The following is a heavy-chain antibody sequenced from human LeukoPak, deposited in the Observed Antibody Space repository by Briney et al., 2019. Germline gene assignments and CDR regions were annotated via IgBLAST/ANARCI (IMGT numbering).Heavy chain of an antibody. CDR3: ATYDFWSGYYYDMDV. Sequence: PGGSLRLSCAASGFTVSSNYMSWVRQAPGKGLEWVSAISGSGGSTYYADSVKGRFTISRDNSKNTLYLQMNSLRAEDTAVYYCATYDFWSGYYYDMDVWGQGTTVTVSS. D-gene: IGHD3-3*01. CDR1: GFTVSSNY. CDR2: ISGSGGST. J-gene: IGHJ6*02. V-gene: IGHV3-23*01.